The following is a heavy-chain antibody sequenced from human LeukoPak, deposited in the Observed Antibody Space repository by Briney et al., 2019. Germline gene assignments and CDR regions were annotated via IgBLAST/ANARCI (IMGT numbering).Heavy chain of an antibody. CDR1: GDSTSSGDYF. Sequence: SETLCLTCTVSGDSTSSGDYFRSWIRQPPGGGLEWVGYIYYSGTTYYNPSLKSRVTISVDTSKNQFSLNLTSVTAQDTAVYYCARETMASHLEYWGQGNLVTDSS. J-gene: IGHJ4*02. CDR3: ARETMASHLEY. D-gene: IGHD5-24*01. CDR2: IYYSGTT. V-gene: IGHV4-30-4*01.